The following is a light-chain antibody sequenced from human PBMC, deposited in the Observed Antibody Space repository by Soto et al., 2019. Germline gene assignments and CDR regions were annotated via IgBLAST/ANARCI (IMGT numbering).Light chain of an antibody. CDR1: QSVSSSS. CDR3: QQYGSSPRT. V-gene: IGKV3-20*01. Sequence: EIVLTQTPGTLSLSPGERSTLSCISSQSVSSSSLAWFQQKPGQAPRLLIYGASTRATAIPDRFSGSGSGTDFTLTIGRLEPEDFAVFYCQQYGSSPRTFGQGTRLEIK. J-gene: IGKJ5*01. CDR2: GAS.